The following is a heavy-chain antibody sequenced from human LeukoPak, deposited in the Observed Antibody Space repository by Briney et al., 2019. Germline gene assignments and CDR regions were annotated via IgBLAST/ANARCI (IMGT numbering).Heavy chain of an antibody. Sequence: GGSLRLSCAASGFTFSNFAMHWVRQAPGKGLEWAAVIWYDGSNKYYSDSVKGRFAISRDNPKNTLYLQMHSLRAEDTAVYYCAREKYTSGYHYFDYWGQGTLVTVSS. CDR2: IWYDGSNK. CDR1: GFTFSNFA. D-gene: IGHD6-19*01. CDR3: AREKYTSGYHYFDY. J-gene: IGHJ4*02. V-gene: IGHV3-33*01.